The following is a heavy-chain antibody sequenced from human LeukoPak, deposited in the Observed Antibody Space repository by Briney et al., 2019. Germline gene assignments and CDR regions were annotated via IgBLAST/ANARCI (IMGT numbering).Heavy chain of an antibody. V-gene: IGHV1-2*06. D-gene: IGHD2-15*01. CDR2: INPSSGGT. J-gene: IGHJ5*02. CDR3: ARGYCSGGSCYSVENWFNP. CDR1: GYTFTKYY. Sequence: ASVKVSCKASGYTFTKYYMFWVRQAPGQGLEWMGRINPSSGGTDYAQKFQGRVTMTRDTSISTAYMELSRLRSDDTAMYYCARGYCSGGSCYSVENWFNPWGQGTLVTVSS.